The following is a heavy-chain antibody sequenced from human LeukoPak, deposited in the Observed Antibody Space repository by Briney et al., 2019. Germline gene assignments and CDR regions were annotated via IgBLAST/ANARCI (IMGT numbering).Heavy chain of an antibody. CDR3: ARERRDYYYGMDV. V-gene: IGHV4-34*01. CDR2: INHSGST. D-gene: IGHD1-1*01. Sequence: PSETLFLTCAVYGGSFSGYYWSWIRQPPGKGLEWIGEINHSGSTNYNPSLKSRVTISVDTSKNQFSLKLSSVTAADTAVYYCARERRDYYYGMDVWGKGTTVTVSS. J-gene: IGHJ6*04. CDR1: GGSFSGYY.